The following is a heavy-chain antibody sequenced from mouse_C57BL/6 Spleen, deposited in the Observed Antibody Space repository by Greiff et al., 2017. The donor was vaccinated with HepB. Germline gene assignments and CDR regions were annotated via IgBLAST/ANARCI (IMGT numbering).Heavy chain of an antibody. D-gene: IGHD2-5*01. CDR1: GFTFSDYG. Sequence: EVKLVESGGGLVKPGGSLKLSCAASGFTFSDYGMHWVRQAPEKGLEWVAYISSGSSTIYYADTVKGRFTISRDNAKNTLFLQMTSLRSEDTAMYYCARGAYYSTPYYFDYWGQGTTLTVSS. V-gene: IGHV5-17*01. J-gene: IGHJ2*01. CDR3: ARGAYYSTPYYFDY. CDR2: ISSGSSTI.